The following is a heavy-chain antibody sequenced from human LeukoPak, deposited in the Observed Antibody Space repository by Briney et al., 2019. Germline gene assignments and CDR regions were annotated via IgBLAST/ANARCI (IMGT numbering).Heavy chain of an antibody. CDR3: ARGDYDILTGYYAPFDY. J-gene: IGHJ4*02. CDR1: GFTFSSYA. D-gene: IGHD3-9*01. V-gene: IGHV3-30-3*01. Sequence: PGGSLRLSCAASGFTFSSYALHWVRQAPGKGLEWVAVISYDGNNKYYADSVKGRFTISRDNSKDTLYLQMNSLSEDTALYYYARGDYDILTGYYAPFDYWGQGTLVTVSS. CDR2: ISYDGNNK.